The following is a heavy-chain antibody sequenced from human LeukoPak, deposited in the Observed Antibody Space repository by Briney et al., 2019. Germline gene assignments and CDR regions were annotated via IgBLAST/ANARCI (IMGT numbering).Heavy chain of an antibody. Sequence: ASVKVSCKASGYTFTSYAMNWVRQAPGRGLEWMGWINTNTGNPTYAQGFTGRFVFSLDTSVSTAYLQISSLKAEDTAVYYCAREAIFGVVIARRNWFDPWGQGTLVTVSS. J-gene: IGHJ5*02. CDR2: INTNTGNP. CDR3: AREAIFGVVIARRNWFDP. CDR1: GYTFTSYA. D-gene: IGHD3-3*01. V-gene: IGHV7-4-1*02.